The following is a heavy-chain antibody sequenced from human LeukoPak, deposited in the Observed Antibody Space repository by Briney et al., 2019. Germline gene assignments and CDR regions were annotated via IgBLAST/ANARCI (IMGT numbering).Heavy chain of an antibody. J-gene: IGHJ4*02. CDR1: GYTFTGYY. Sequence: ASLKVSCKASGYTFTGYYMHWVRQAPGQGPEWMGRINPNSGGTNYAQKFQGRVTMTRDTSISTAYMELRRLRSDDTAVYYCARDPALGSGSKYYFGYWGQGTLVTVSS. V-gene: IGHV1-2*06. CDR2: INPNSGGT. D-gene: IGHD3-10*01. CDR3: ARDPALGSGSKYYFGY.